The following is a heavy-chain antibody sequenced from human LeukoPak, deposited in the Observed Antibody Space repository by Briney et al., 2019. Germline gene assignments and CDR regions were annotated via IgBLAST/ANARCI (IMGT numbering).Heavy chain of an antibody. Sequence: SETLSLTCTVSGGSISSGDYYWSWIRQPAGKGMEWIGYIYYSGSTYYNPSLKSRVTISVDTSKNQFSLKLSSVTAADTAVYYCARGQQLIRFDPWGQGTLVTVSS. CDR1: GGSISSGDYY. J-gene: IGHJ5*02. CDR3: ARGQQLIRFDP. V-gene: IGHV4-30-4*01. D-gene: IGHD6-13*01. CDR2: IYYSGST.